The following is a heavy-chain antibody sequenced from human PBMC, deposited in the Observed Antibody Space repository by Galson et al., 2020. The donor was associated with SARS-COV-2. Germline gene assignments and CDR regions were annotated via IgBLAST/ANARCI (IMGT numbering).Heavy chain of an antibody. J-gene: IGHJ3*02. V-gene: IGHV4-30-2*01. CDR2: ISHSGGT. Sequence: SETLSLTCAVSGTSISSGSYSWNWIRQPPGKGLEWIGYISHSGGTYYNPSLKSRVTISGDRSKNQFSWRLSSVTAADTAVDYCASLHYGECAQEAFDIWGPGTRVTVAS. CDR1: GTSISSGSYS. CDR3: ASLHYGECAQEAFDI. D-gene: IGHD4-17*01.